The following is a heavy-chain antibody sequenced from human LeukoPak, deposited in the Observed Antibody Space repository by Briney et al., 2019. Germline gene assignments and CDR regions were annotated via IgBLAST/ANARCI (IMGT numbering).Heavy chain of an antibody. CDR2: ISAYNGNT. Sequence: GASVKVSCKASGYTFTSYGISWARQAPGQGLEWMGWISAYNGNTNYAQKLQGRVTMTTDTSTSTAYTELRSLRSDDTAVYYCARVRSSSCFQHWGQGTLVTVSS. D-gene: IGHD6-13*01. CDR3: ARVRSSSCFQH. CDR1: GYTFTSYG. J-gene: IGHJ1*01. V-gene: IGHV1-18*01.